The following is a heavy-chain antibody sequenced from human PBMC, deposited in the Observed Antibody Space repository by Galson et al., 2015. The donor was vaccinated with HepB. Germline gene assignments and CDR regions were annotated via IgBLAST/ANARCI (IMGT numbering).Heavy chain of an antibody. J-gene: IGHJ5*02. CDR3: ARMGGATWSRDNNWFDP. CDR2: IKQDGSEE. D-gene: IGHD1-26*01. CDR1: GFTFSTYW. Sequence: SLRLSCAASGFTFSTYWMSWVRQAPGKGLQWVANIKQDGSEEYYVDSVKGRFTISRDNAKNSLYLQMNSLRVEDTAVYHCARMGGATWSRDNNWFDPWGQGTLVTVSS. V-gene: IGHV3-7*03.